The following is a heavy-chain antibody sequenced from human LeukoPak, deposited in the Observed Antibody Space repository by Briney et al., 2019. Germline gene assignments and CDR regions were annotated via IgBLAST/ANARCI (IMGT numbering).Heavy chain of an antibody. J-gene: IGHJ6*02. Sequence: PSETLSLTCAVYGGSFSGYYWSWIRQPPGKGLEWIGEINHSESTNYNPSLKSRVTISVDTSKNQFSLKLSSVTAADTAVYYCARGLITMVRGVPRLGYYGMDVWGQGTTVTVSS. D-gene: IGHD3-10*01. CDR1: GGSFSGYY. CDR2: INHSEST. V-gene: IGHV4-34*01. CDR3: ARGLITMVRGVPRLGYYGMDV.